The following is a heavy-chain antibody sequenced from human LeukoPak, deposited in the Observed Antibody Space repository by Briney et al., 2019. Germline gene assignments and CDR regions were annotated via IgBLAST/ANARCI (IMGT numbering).Heavy chain of an antibody. D-gene: IGHD3-9*01. CDR1: GFTFNTYN. CDR3: ARGAYYDILTGYSQTPDAFDI. V-gene: IGHV3-21*04. Sequence: PGGSLRLSCAASGFTFNTYNMNWVRQAPGKGLEWVSSISSSSSYIYYSDSVKGRFTISRDNSKNTLYLQMNSLRAEDTAVYYCARGAYYDILTGYSQTPDAFDIWGQGTMVTVSS. CDR2: ISSSSSYI. J-gene: IGHJ3*02.